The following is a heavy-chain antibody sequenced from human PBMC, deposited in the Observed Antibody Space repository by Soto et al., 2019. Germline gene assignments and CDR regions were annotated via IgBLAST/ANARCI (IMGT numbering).Heavy chain of an antibody. CDR3: AXLLYKGVVPATHNWFDP. D-gene: IGHD2-2*01. CDR1: GYSFTIYW. Sequence: PGESLKISCKGSGYSFTIYWISWVRQMPGKGLEWMGRIDPSDSYTNYSPSFQGHVTISADKSISTAYLQWSSLKASDTAMYYCAXLLYKGVVPATHNWFDPWGQGTLVTVSS. CDR2: IDPSDSYT. J-gene: IGHJ5*02. V-gene: IGHV5-10-1*01.